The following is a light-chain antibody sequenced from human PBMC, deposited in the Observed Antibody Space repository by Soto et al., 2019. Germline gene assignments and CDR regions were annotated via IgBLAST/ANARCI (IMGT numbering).Light chain of an antibody. CDR1: QSVSSSY. Sequence: EIVLTQSPAALSLSPLERATLSCIASQSVSSSYLAWYQQKPGQAPRLLIYGASSRATGIPDRFSGSGSGTDFTLTTSRLEPEDFAVYYCQQYGSSFFGPGTKVDIK. CDR3: QQYGSSF. V-gene: IGKV3-20*01. J-gene: IGKJ3*01. CDR2: GAS.